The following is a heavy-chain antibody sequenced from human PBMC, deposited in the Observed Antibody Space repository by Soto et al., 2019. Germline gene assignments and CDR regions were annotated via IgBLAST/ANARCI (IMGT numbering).Heavy chain of an antibody. CDR1: GVSISISHW. CDR3: ARIAVVPSALDP. J-gene: IGHJ5*02. V-gene: IGHV4-4*02. CDR2: VYHSGSA. Sequence: QVQLQESGPGLVKPSETLSLTCDVSGVSISISHWWCWLRQPPGKGLARIGEVYHSGSANYTPSLTSRVSMSVDKSKNQCALRLSSVTAADTALYYCARIAVVPSALDPWGQGTLVTVSS. D-gene: IGHD2-2*01.